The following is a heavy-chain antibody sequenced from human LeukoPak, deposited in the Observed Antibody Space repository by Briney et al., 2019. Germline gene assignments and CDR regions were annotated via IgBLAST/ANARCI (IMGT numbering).Heavy chain of an antibody. CDR2: IWYDGSNK. D-gene: IGHD4-17*01. CDR3: ARESKYGDYTNWFDP. CDR1: GFTFSSYG. V-gene: IGHV3-33*01. Sequence: GGSLRLSCAASGFTFSSYGMHWVRQAPGKGLEWVAVIWYDGSNKYYAGSVKGRFTISRDNSKNTLYLQMNSLRAEDTAVYYCARESKYGDYTNWFDPWGQGTLVTVSS. J-gene: IGHJ5*02.